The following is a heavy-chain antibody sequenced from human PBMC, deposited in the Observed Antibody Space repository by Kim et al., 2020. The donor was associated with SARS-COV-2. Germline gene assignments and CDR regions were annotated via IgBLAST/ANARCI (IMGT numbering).Heavy chain of an antibody. CDR3: ARLSWSGWYFDY. Sequence: KYYVDSVKGRFTISRDNAKNSLYLQMNSLRAEDTAVYYCARLSWSGWYFDYWGQGTLVTVSS. V-gene: IGHV3-7*01. D-gene: IGHD6-19*01. CDR2: K. J-gene: IGHJ4*02.